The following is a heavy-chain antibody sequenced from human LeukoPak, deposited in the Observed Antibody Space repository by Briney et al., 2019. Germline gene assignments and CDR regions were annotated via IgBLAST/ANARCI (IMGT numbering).Heavy chain of an antibody. CDR3: TTGKNY. Sequence: RGSLRLSCAASGFTFTNAWMSWVRQAPGKGLEWVGRIKIKTDGGTTDYAAPVKGRFTISRDDSKNTLYLQMNSVKTEDTAVYYCTTGKNYWGQGPLVTVSS. J-gene: IGHJ4*02. CDR1: GFTFTNAW. CDR2: IKIKTDGGTT. V-gene: IGHV3-15*01.